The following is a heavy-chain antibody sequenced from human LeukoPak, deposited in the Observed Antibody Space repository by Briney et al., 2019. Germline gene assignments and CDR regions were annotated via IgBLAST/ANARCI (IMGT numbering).Heavy chain of an antibody. CDR2: IYYGGSS. V-gene: IGHV4-59*01. J-gene: IGHJ4*02. CDR1: GGSISTYY. CDR3: ARNGRGYSFDY. D-gene: IGHD2-8*01. Sequence: PSETLSLTCTVSGGSISTYYWSWIRQAPGKGLEWIGYIYYGGSSNPNPSLKSRVTMSLDTSKNHFSLKLSSVTAADTAVYYCARNGRGYSFDYWGQGTLVTVSS.